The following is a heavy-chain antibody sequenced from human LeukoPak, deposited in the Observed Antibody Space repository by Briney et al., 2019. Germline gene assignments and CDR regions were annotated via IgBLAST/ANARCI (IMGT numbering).Heavy chain of an antibody. D-gene: IGHD2-2*02. CDR2: IYYSGST. V-gene: IGHV4-31*03. CDR1: GGSISSGGYY. CDR3: ARGARIGAIVLDVVDI. J-gene: IGHJ3*02. Sequence: PSETLSLTCTVSGGSISSGGYYWSWIRQHPGKGLEWIGYIYYSGSTYYNPSLKSRVTISDDTSKNQFSLKLSSVTAADTAVYYCARGARIGAIVLDVVDIWGQGTKVTVSS.